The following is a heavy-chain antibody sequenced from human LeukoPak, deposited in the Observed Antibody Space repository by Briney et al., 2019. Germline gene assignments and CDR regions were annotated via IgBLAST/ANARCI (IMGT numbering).Heavy chain of an antibody. CDR2: ISYDGSNK. D-gene: IGHD4-17*01. CDR3: AKGGYGEAYYYGMDV. Sequence: GGSLRLSCAASGFTFSSYGMQWVRQAPGKGLEWVEVISYDGSNKYYADSVKGRFTISRDNSKNTLYLQMNSLRAEDTAVYYCAKGGYGEAYYYGMDVWGQGTTVTVSS. CDR1: GFTFSSYG. J-gene: IGHJ6*02. V-gene: IGHV3-30*18.